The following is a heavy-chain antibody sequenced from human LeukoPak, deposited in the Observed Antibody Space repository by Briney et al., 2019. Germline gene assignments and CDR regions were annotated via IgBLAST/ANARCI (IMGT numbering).Heavy chain of an antibody. CDR2: INPNSGGT. CDR1: GYTFIDYY. CDR3: ARIRYYYGSGIYSLGY. V-gene: IGHV1-2*02. J-gene: IGHJ4*02. D-gene: IGHD3-10*01. Sequence: GASVKVSCKAPGYTFIDYYIHWVRQAPGQGLEWMGWINPNSGGTSYGQKFQGRVTMTRDTSISTAYMELSRLISDETAVYYCARIRYYYGSGIYSLGYWGQGTLVSVSS.